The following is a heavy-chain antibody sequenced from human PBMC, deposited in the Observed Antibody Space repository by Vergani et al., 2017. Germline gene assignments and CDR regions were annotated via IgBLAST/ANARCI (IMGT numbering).Heavy chain of an antibody. D-gene: IGHD4-17*01. CDR3: ARDRGYYGDYQYYYYYYGMDV. V-gene: IGHV4-31*03. J-gene: IGHJ6*02. CDR2: IYYSGST. CDR1: GGSISSGGYY. Sequence: QVQLQESGPGLVKPSQTLSLTCTVSGGSISSGGYYWSWIRQHPGKGLEWIGYIYYSGSTYYNPSLKSRVTISVDTSKNQFSLKLSAVTAADTAVYYCARDRGYYGDYQYYYYYYGMDVWGQGTTVTVSS.